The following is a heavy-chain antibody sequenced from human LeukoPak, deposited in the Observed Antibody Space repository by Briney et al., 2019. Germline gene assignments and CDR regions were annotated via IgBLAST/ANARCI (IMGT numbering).Heavy chain of an antibody. CDR1: GFTFSSYA. CDR2: ISGSGGST. V-gene: IGHV3-23*01. Sequence: GGSLRLSGAASGFTFSSYAMSWVRQAPGTGLEWVSAISGSGGSTYYADSVKGRFTISRDNSKNTLYLQMNSLRAEDTAVYYCAKDRLRPQNYFDYWGQGTLVTVSS. D-gene: IGHD3-16*01. J-gene: IGHJ4*02. CDR3: AKDRLRPQNYFDY.